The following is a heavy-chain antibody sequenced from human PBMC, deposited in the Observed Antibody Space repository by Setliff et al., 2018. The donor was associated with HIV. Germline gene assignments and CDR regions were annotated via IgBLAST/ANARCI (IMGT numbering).Heavy chain of an antibody. CDR3: ARARRDSYDRGRRNHYYIDV. CDR2: MNPNSGNT. J-gene: IGHJ6*03. Sequence: ASVKVSCKASGYTFSSYDINWVRQATGQGLEWMGWMNPNSGNTGYAQKVQGRVTMTRDTSISTAYMELNNLKLEDTAVYYCARARRDSYDRGRRNHYYIDVWGKGTTVTVSS. V-gene: IGHV1-8*02. CDR1: GYTFSSYD. D-gene: IGHD3-22*01.